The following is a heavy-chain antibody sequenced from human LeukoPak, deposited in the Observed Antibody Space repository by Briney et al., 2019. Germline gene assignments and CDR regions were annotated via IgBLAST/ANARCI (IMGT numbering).Heavy chain of an antibody. CDR3: ARVKLAVTTTNFDY. J-gene: IGHJ4*02. CDR1: GGSISSGDYY. CDR2: IYYSGST. Sequence: PSETLSLTCTVSGGSISSGDYYWSWIRQPPGKGLEWIGYIYYSGSTYYNPSLKSRVTISVDTSKNQFSLKLSSVTAADTAVYYCARVKLAVTTTNFDYWGQGTLVTVSS. V-gene: IGHV4-30-4*08. D-gene: IGHD4-17*01.